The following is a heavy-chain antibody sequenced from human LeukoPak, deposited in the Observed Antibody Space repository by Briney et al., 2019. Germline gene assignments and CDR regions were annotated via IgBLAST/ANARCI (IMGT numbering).Heavy chain of an antibody. D-gene: IGHD1-26*01. CDR1: GGTFSSYG. Sequence: GSSVKVSCKASGGTFSSYGISWVRQAPGQGLEWMGWISAYNGNTNYAQKLQGRVTMTTDTSTSTAYMELRSLRSDDTAVYYCARDPGRSGSYWSVVVYYYGMDVWGQGTTVTVSS. CDR3: ARDPGRSGSYWSVVVYYYGMDV. V-gene: IGHV1-18*01. J-gene: IGHJ6*02. CDR2: ISAYNGNT.